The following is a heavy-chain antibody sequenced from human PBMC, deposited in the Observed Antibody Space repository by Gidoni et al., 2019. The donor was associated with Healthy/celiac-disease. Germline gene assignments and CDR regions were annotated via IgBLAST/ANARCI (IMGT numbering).Heavy chain of an antibody. CDR2: IYHSGST. CDR1: GYSISSGYY. D-gene: IGHD3-3*01. CDR3: ARKEVRGLRSGNWFDP. Sequence: QVQLQESGPGLEKPSETLSLTCTVPGYSISSGYYWGWIRQPPGKGLEWIGSIYHSGSTYYNPSLKSRVTISVDTSKNQFSLKLSSVTAADTAVYYCARKEVRGLRSGNWFDPWGQGTLVTVSS. V-gene: IGHV4-38-2*02. J-gene: IGHJ5*02.